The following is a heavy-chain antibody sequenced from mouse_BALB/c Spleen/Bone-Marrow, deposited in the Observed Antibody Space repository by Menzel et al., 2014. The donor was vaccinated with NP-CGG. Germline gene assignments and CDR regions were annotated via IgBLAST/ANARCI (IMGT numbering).Heavy chain of an antibody. V-gene: IGHV5-17*02. CDR1: GFTFSSFG. CDR2: ISSGSSTI. Sequence: AEPGGGLVQPGGSRKLSCAASGFTFSSFGMHWVRQASEKRLERVAYISSGSSTIYYAVTVKGQLCILRDNPKTPLFLKMASLRSEDTAMYYCARGGNYAWFAYWGQGTLVTVSA. J-gene: IGHJ3*01. CDR3: ARGGNYAWFAY. D-gene: IGHD2-1*01.